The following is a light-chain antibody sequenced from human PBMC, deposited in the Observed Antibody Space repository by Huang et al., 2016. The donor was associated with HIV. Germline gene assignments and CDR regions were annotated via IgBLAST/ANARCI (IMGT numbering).Light chain of an antibody. CDR1: QSVSSTY. CDR2: GAS. V-gene: IGKV3-20*01. CDR3: QQYGSSPPIT. Sequence: VLTQSPGTLSLSPGERATLSCRASQSVSSTYLAGYQQKPGQAPRLLIYGASSRATGIPDRFSGSASGTDFTLTISRLEPEDFAVYYCQQYGSSPPITFGQGTRLEIK. J-gene: IGKJ5*01.